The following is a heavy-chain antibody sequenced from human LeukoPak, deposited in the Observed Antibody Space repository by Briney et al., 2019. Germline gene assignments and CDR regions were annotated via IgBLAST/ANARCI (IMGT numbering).Heavy chain of an antibody. Sequence: GGSLRLSCAASGFTFSNYWVSWFRQAPGQGLEWVASIKQDGSERYYVDSVKGRFTISRDNAKNSLFLQLSSLRVEDTAVYYCARDDCSSTSCYVPPGYFDLWGRGTLVTVSS. CDR2: IKQDGSER. CDR1: GFTFSNYW. D-gene: IGHD2-2*01. V-gene: IGHV3-7*01. CDR3: ARDDCSSTSCYVPPGYFDL. J-gene: IGHJ2*01.